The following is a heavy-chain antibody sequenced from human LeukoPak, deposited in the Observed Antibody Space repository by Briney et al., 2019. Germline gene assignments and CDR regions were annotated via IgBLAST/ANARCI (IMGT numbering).Heavy chain of an antibody. V-gene: IGHV1-8*01. CDR2: MNPNSGNT. CDR3: ARGLTYCSSTSCYTLDY. D-gene: IGHD2-2*02. Sequence: ASVKVSCKASGYTFTNYDINWVRQATGQGLEWMRWMNPNSGNTGYAQKFQGRVTLTRNTSISTAYMELSSLRSEDTAVYYCARGLTYCSSTSCYTLDYWGQGTLVTVSS. J-gene: IGHJ4*02. CDR1: GYTFTNYD.